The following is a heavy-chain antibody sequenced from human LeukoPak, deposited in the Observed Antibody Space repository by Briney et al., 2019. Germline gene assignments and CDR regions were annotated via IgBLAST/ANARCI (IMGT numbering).Heavy chain of an antibody. D-gene: IGHD6-6*01. CDR1: GGSISTSNYY. Sequence: SETLSLTCTVSGGSISTSNYYWGWIRQPPGKGLEWIGNIYHSGSTYYNPSLKSRVTISVDTSKNQFSLKLSSVTAADTAVYYCARVVAARLGYMDVWGKGTTVTVSS. V-gene: IGHV4-39*07. J-gene: IGHJ6*03. CDR3: ARVVAARLGYMDV. CDR2: IYHSGST.